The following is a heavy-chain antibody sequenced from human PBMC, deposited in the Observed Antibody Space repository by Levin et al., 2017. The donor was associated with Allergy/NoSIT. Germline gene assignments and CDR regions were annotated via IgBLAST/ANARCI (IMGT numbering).Heavy chain of an antibody. J-gene: IGHJ5*02. Sequence: PGGSLRLSCAASGFTFSSYAMSWVRQAPGKGLEWVSAISGTGGSTYYADSVKGRFTISRDNSKNTLYLQMSSLRAEDTAVYFCAKGSEVGATYNWFDPWGQGTLVTVSS. CDR2: ISGTGGST. CDR3: AKGSEVGATYNWFDP. CDR1: GFTFSSYA. D-gene: IGHD1-26*01. V-gene: IGHV3-23*01.